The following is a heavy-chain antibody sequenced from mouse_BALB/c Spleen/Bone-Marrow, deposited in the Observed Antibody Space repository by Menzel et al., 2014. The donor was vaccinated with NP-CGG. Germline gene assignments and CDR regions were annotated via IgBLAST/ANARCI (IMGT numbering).Heavy chain of an antibody. CDR3: ARGLSYYYGTSYYFDY. V-gene: IGHV1S137*01. Sequence: QVQLQQPGAELVRPGVSVKISCKGSGYTFXDYAMHWVKQSHAKSLEWIGIISSSYGDATYNQKFKGKATMTVDKSSNTAYMELARLTSEDSAIYYCARGLSYYYGTSYYFDYWGQGTTLTVSS. CDR1: GYTFXDYA. D-gene: IGHD1-1*01. CDR2: ISSSYGDA. J-gene: IGHJ2*01.